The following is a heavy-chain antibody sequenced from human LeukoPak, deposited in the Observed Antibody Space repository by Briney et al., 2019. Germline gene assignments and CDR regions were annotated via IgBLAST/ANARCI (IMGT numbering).Heavy chain of an antibody. CDR1: GFTFSNSW. D-gene: IGHD3-22*01. V-gene: IGHV3-74*01. Sequence: GGSLRLSCAASGFTFSNSWMHWVRQVPGKGLVWVSHISNDGSSSIYADSVKGRFTISRDNAKNSLYLQMNSLRAEDTAVYYCARDLIHRSGEANYWGRGTLVTVSS. J-gene: IGHJ4*02. CDR2: ISNDGSSS. CDR3: ARDLIHRSGEANY.